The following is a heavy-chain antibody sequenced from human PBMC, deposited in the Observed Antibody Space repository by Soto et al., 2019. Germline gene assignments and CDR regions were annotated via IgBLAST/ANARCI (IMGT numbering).Heavy chain of an antibody. D-gene: IGHD2-2*01. CDR3: ARGSTSCSPPFCYYGMDV. CDR1: GLIFSEST. CDR2: ISSSSSYI. V-gene: IGHV3-21*01. J-gene: IGHJ6*02. Sequence: GGSLRLSCSASGLIFSESTIYWVRQVPGKGLEWVSSISSSSSYIYYADSVKGRFTISRDNAKNSLYLQMNSLRAEDTAVYYCARGSTSCSPPFCYYGMDVWGQGTTVTVSS.